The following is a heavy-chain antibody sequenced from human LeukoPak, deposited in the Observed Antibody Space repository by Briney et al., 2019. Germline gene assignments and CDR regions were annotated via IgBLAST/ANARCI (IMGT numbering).Heavy chain of an antibody. D-gene: IGHD2-2*01. Sequence: GGSLRLSCAASGFTFSSYGMHWVRQAPGKGLEWVTVIWYDGSNKYYADSVKGRFTISRDNSKNTLYLQMNSLRAEDTAMYYCARDAQDIVVVPAALTDYYYYYCMDVWGKGTTVTVSS. J-gene: IGHJ6*03. CDR2: IWYDGSNK. CDR1: GFTFSSYG. V-gene: IGHV3-33*01. CDR3: ARDAQDIVVVPAALTDYYYYYCMDV.